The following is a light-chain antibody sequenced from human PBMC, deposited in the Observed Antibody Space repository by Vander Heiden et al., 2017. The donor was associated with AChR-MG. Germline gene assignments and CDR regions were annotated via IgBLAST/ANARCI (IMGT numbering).Light chain of an antibody. CDR2: GAS. J-gene: IGKJ1*01. CDR1: QSVSSSY. Sequence: EIVLTQPPGTLSLSPGERATLSCRASQSVSSSYLAWYKQKPSQAPRLLIYGASSRATGIPDRFTGSGSGTDFTLTISRLEPEDFTVYYCQQYGSSPQTFGQGTKVEIK. V-gene: IGKV3-20*01. CDR3: QQYGSSPQT.